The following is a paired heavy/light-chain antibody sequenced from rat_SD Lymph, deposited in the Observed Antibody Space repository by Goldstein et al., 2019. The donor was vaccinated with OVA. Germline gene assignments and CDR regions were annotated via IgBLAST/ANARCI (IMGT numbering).Light chain of an antibody. CDR1: QSVSTSSYNF. Sequence: DIVLTQSPALAVSLGQRATISCRASQSVSTSSYNFMHWYQQKPGQQPKLLIYDASNLPSDIPARFSGSGSGTDFTLTINPVQADDIATYYCQQSRELPLTFGSGTKLEIK. CDR2: DAS. J-gene: IGKJ5*01. CDR3: QQSRELPLT. V-gene: IGKV3S13*01.
Heavy chain of an antibody. D-gene: IGHD1-7*01. CDR3: TRRAYYGYAYFDY. J-gene: IGHJ2*01. CDR1: GFTFTDYW. V-gene: IGHV1-36*01. CDR2: IYPNSGAT. Sequence: QVKLLQPGAALVKPGASVKMSCKTSGFTFTDYWVNWVKESHGKNLEWIGEIYPNSGATKFNEKFKVRTTLTVDKSTSTAYMELSRLTSEDSAIYYCTRRAYYGYAYFDYWGQGVVVTVSS.